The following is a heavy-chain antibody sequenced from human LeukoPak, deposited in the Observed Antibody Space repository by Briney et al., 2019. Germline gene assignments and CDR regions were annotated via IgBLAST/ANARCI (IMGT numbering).Heavy chain of an antibody. J-gene: IGHJ4*02. Sequence: SETLSLTCFVSGDSISNYYWSWIRQPAGKGLYWIGRIYTSGSTNYNPSLKSRVTMSVDTSKNQFSLKLSSVTAADTAVYYCAREAAAGTFYFDYWGQGTLVTVSS. CDR1: GDSISNYY. CDR2: IYTSGST. CDR3: AREAAAGTFYFDY. D-gene: IGHD6-13*01. V-gene: IGHV4-4*07.